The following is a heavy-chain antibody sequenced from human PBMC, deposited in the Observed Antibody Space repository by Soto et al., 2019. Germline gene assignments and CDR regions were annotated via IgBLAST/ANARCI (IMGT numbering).Heavy chain of an antibody. D-gene: IGHD6-13*01. CDR1: GFTFSSYW. CDR3: ARIAASGRGWDV. Sequence: EVQLVESGGGLVQPGGSLRLSCVDSGFTFSSYWMSWLRQAPVKGLEWVGNIKQDGSEENYVDSVKGRFTISRDNAKNSMYLQMYSLRAEDTAVYYCARIAASGRGWDVWGQGTTVVVPS. CDR2: IKQDGSEE. V-gene: IGHV3-7*01. J-gene: IGHJ6*02.